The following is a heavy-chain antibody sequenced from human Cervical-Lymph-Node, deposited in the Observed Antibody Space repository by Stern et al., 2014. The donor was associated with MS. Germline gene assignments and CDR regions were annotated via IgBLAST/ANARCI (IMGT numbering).Heavy chain of an antibody. CDR1: GYTFTSYD. V-gene: IGHV1-8*01. J-gene: IGHJ4*02. CDR3: ARRRQYYYGSGDY. Sequence: MQLVESGAEVKKPGASVKVSCKASGYTFTSYDVTWVRQAPGQGLEWMGWMNPDSGNIGYAQKFQGRVIMTRSTSISTAYMELTSLRSEDTAVYYCARRRQYYYGSGDYWGQGTLVTVSP. D-gene: IGHD3-10*01. CDR2: MNPDSGNI.